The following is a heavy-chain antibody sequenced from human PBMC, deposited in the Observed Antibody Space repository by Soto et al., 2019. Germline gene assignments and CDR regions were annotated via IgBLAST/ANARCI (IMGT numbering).Heavy chain of an antibody. D-gene: IGHD2-2*01. CDR3: AKDRVPAATGWFDT. CDR2: ISGSGGST. J-gene: IGHJ5*02. V-gene: IGHV3-23*01. CDR1: GFTFSSYA. Sequence: GGSLRLSCAASGFTFSSYAMSWVRQAPGKGLEWVSAISGSGGSTYYADSVKGRITISRDNSKNTLYLQMNSLRAGDTAVYYCAKDRVPAATGWFDTWGQGTLVTVSS.